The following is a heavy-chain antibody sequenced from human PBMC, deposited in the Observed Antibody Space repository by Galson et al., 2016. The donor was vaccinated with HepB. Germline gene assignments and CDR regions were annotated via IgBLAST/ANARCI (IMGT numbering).Heavy chain of an antibody. V-gene: IGHV4-39*01. D-gene: IGHD4-17*01. CDR1: GFSISSSSYY. Sequence: ETLSLTCTVSGFSISSSSYYWGWVRQPPGKGLEWIGNFDYSGSTHYNPSLKSRVTMSADTSKNQFSLNLSTVTAADTAVYFCARGTHYGDFSDYWGHGTLVTVSS. CDR2: FDYSGST. J-gene: IGHJ4*01. CDR3: ARGTHYGDFSDY.